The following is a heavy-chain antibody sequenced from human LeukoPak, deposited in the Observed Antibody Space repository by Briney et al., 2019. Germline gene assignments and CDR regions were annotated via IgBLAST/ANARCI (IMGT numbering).Heavy chain of an antibody. V-gene: IGHV4-4*07. CDR3: TRAHSSSWPNYNWFDP. CDR2: IYTSGST. Sequence: PSETLSLTCTVSGGSISSYYWSWIRQPAGKGLEWIGRIYTSGSTNYNPSLKSRITMSVDTSKSQFSLKLNSVTAADTAVYYCTRAHSSSWPNYNWFDPWGQGTLVTVSS. CDR1: GGSISSYY. J-gene: IGHJ5*02. D-gene: IGHD6-13*01.